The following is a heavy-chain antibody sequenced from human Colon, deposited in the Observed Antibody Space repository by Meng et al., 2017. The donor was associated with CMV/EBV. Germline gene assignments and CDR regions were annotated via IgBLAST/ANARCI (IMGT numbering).Heavy chain of an antibody. Sequence: SETLSLTCSVSGYFISTDYYWGWVRQPPGKGLEWIGSIHHTERTYYNPSLKSRATISVDTSKNQFSLNLSSVTVADTAVYYCTRVSYSKSSYYYYGMDVWGQGTTVTVSS. CDR1: GYFISTDYY. V-gene: IGHV4-38-2*02. CDR3: TRVSYSKSSYYYYGMDV. J-gene: IGHJ6*02. CDR2: IHHTERT. D-gene: IGHD1-26*01.